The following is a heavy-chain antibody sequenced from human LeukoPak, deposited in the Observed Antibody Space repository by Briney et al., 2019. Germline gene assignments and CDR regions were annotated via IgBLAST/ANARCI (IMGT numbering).Heavy chain of an antibody. D-gene: IGHD3-3*01. CDR3: ARVPRDFWSVSLYYFDY. J-gene: IGHJ4*02. CDR2: XSXYXGNT. CDR1: GYTFTSYG. V-gene: IGHV1-18*01. Sequence: ASVKVSCKASGYTFTSYGISXXXXXXXXXXXXXXXXSXYXGNTNYAQKLQGRVXMXTDTXXXXAYMELRGLRSDDTAVYYCARVPRDFWSVSLYYFDYWGQGTLVTVSS.